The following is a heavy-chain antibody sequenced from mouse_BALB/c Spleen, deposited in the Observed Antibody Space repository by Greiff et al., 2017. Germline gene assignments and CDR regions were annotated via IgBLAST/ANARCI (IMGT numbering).Heavy chain of an antibody. Sequence: QVQLKQSGAELAKPGASVKMSCKASGYTFTSYWMHWVKQRPGQGLEWIGYINPSTGYTEYNQKFKDKATLTADKSSSTAYMQLSSLTSEDSAVYYCARSYYGWGQGTSVTVSS. D-gene: IGHD2-10*01. CDR3: ARSYYG. CDR1: GYTFTSYW. CDR2: INPSTGYT. V-gene: IGHV1-7*01. J-gene: IGHJ4*01.